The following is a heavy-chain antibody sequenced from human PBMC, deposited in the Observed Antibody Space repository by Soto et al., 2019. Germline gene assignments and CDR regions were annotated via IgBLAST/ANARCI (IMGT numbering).Heavy chain of an antibody. CDR2: ITWNSGKI. V-gene: IGHV3-9*01. D-gene: IGHD2-15*01. CDR3: VKDSYADFHRVLSTAEYFFDY. Sequence: PGGSLRISCTASGFTFCDYAMHWVQQGPGRGLEWVSGITWNSGKIAYEDSVKGRFTIARDDDNNSLYLQMNSLRPDDTALYYCVKDSYADFHRVLSTAEYFFDYWGHGTLVTVSS. J-gene: IGHJ4*01. CDR1: GFTFCDYA.